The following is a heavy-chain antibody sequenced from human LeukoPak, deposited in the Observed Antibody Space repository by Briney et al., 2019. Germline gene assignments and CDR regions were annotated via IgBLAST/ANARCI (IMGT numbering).Heavy chain of an antibody. D-gene: IGHD3-22*01. Sequence: GGSLRLSCAASGFTFSSYSMNWVRQAPGKGLEWVSYISSSSSTIYYADSVKGRFTISRDNAKKSLYLQMNSLRAEDTAVYYCARGFDSRFFNDWGQGTLVTVSS. CDR3: ARGFDSRFFND. CDR2: ISSSSSTI. V-gene: IGHV3-48*04. J-gene: IGHJ4*02. CDR1: GFTFSSYS.